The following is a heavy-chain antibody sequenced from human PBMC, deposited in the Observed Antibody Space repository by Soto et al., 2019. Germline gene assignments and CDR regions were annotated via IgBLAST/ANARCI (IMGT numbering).Heavy chain of an antibody. J-gene: IGHJ4*02. CDR3: AREGPYNGEGAGFAC. CDR1: GFTFSSHA. Sequence: QVQLVESGGGVVQPGTSLRLSCAASGFTFSSHAIHWVRQAPGKGLEWLTFISPDGGNKDFADSVKGRFTISRDNSKNTVFVQMNSLRIEDTAVYYCAREGPYNGEGAGFACWGQGTRVTVSS. V-gene: IGHV3-30-3*01. CDR2: ISPDGGNK. D-gene: IGHD1-1*01.